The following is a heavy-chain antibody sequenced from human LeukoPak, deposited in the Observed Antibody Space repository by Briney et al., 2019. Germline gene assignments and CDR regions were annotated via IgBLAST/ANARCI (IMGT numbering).Heavy chain of an antibody. CDR2: FDPEDGET. Sequence: ASVKVSCKVSGYTLTELSMHWVRQAPGKGLEWMGGFDPEDGETIYAQKFQGRVTMTEDTSTDTAHMELSSLRSEDTAVYYCATAILYSVAGTWDYWGQGTLVTVSS. V-gene: IGHV1-24*01. CDR1: GYTLTELS. J-gene: IGHJ4*02. D-gene: IGHD6-19*01. CDR3: ATAILYSVAGTWDY.